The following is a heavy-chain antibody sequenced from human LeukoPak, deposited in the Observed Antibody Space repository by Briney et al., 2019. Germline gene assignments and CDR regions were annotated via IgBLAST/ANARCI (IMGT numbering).Heavy chain of an antibody. V-gene: IGHV3-66*01. Sequence: GGSLRLSCAASGFTVSSNYMSWVRQAPGKGLEWVSVIYSGGSTYYADSVKGRFTISRDNSKNTLYLQMNSLRAEDTAVYYCARGAPPTYYYDSSGYYFDYWGQGTLVTVSS. CDR2: IYSGGST. CDR3: ARGAPPTYYYDSSGYYFDY. CDR1: GFTVSSNY. J-gene: IGHJ4*02. D-gene: IGHD3-22*01.